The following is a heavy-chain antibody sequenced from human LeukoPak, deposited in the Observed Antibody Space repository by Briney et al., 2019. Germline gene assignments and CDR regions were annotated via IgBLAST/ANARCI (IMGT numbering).Heavy chain of an antibody. CDR2: ISGSGGST. V-gene: IGHV3-23*01. J-gene: IGHJ4*02. D-gene: IGHD3-10*01. CDR3: AKPIGELLYLDY. Sequence: GGSLRLSSAASGFTFSSYAMSWVRQAPGKGLEWVSAISGSGGSTYYADSVKGRFTISRDNSKNTLYLQMNSLRAEDTAVYYCAKPIGELLYLDYWGQGTLVTVSS. CDR1: GFTFSSYA.